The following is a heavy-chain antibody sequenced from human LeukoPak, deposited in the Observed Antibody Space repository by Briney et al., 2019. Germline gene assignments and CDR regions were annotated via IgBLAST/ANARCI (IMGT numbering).Heavy chain of an antibody. J-gene: IGHJ4*02. CDR1: GYSISSGYY. CDR3: ARVSGLRYFDWLLVY. V-gene: IGHV4-38-2*01. D-gene: IGHD3-9*01. CDR2: IYHSGST. Sequence: SETLSLTSAVSGYSISSGYYWGWIRQPPGKGLEWTGSIYHSGSTYYNPSLKSRVTISVDTSKNQFSLKLSSVTAADTAVYYCARVSGLRYFDWLLVYWGQGTLVTVSS.